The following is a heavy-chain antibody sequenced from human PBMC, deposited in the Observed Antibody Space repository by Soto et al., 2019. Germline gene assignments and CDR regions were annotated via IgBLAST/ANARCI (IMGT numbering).Heavy chain of an antibody. CDR1: GYSISSGYY. D-gene: IGHD2-21*02. CDR3: AREYVYCGGDCYSDAFDI. J-gene: IGHJ3*02. CDR2: IYHSGST. V-gene: IGHV4-38-2*02. Sequence: PSETRSLTCAVSGYSISSGYYWGWIRQPPGKGLECIASIYHSGSTYFNPSLKSRVTISVDTSKNHFSLKLNSVTTADTAVYYCAREYVYCGGDCYSDAFDIWGQGTMVTVS.